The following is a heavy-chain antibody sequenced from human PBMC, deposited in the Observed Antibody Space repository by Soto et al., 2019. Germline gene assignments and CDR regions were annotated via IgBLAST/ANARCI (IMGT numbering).Heavy chain of an antibody. V-gene: IGHV1-8*01. D-gene: IGHD1-1*01. CDR2: MNPTTGNS. J-gene: IGHJ4*02. CDR3: ARRAETNGWNGFGADKYYFDF. CDR1: GYTFTSYY. Sequence: ASVKVSFKASGYTFTSYYIYWGRQATGQGLECMGWMNPTTGNSGYAQKFQGRVTMTSDTSISTAHMELSSLRSEDTAVYYCARRAETNGWNGFGADKYYFDFWGQGTLVTVSS.